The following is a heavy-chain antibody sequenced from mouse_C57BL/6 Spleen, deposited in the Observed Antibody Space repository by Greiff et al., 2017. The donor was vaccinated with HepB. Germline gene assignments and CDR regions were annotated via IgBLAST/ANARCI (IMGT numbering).Heavy chain of an antibody. CDR1: GFTFSDYG. D-gene: IGHD2-1*01. CDR2: ISSGSSTI. Sequence: EVKLVESGGGLVKPGGSLKLSCAASGFTFSDYGMHWVRQAPEKGLEWVAYISSGSSTIYYADTVKGRFTISRDNAKNTLFLQMTSLRSEDTAMYYCERQRDRNYDWYFDVWGTGTTVTVSS. V-gene: IGHV5-17*01. CDR3: ERQRDRNYDWYFDV. J-gene: IGHJ1*03.